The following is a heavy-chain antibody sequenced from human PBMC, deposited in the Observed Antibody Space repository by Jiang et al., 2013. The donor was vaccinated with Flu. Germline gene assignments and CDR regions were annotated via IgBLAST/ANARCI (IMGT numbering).Heavy chain of an antibody. CDR3: ARVITTSDLYFDY. J-gene: IGHJ4*02. Sequence: VSSNSAAWNWIRQSPSRGLEWLGRTYYRSKWYNDYAVSVKSRITIDPDISKNQFSLHLNSVTPEDSAVYYCARVITTSDLYFDYWGQGTLVTVSS. CDR1: VSSNSAA. D-gene: IGHD1/OR15-1a*01. CDR2: TYYRSKWYN. V-gene: IGHV6-1*01.